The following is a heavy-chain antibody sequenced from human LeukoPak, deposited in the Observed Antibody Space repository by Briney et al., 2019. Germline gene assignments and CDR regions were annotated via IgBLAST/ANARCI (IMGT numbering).Heavy chain of an antibody. V-gene: IGHV3-23*01. CDR3: AKGARGYSDGFYFDY. J-gene: IGHJ4*02. D-gene: IGHD2-15*01. CDR2: ISGSGGST. Sequence: GGSLRLSCAASGFTFSSYAMSWVRQAPGKGLEWVSAISGSGGSTYYADSVEGRFTISRGNSKNTLYLQMNSLRAEDTAVYYCAKGARGYSDGFYFDYWGQGTLVTVSS. CDR1: GFTFSSYA.